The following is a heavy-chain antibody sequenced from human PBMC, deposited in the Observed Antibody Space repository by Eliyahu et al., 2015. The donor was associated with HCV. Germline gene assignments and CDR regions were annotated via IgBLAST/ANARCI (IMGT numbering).Heavy chain of an antibody. V-gene: IGHV3-7*01. J-gene: IGHJ2*01. CDR2: IKEDGSEK. CDR3: ARGGGAWYFDL. Sequence: EVQLVESGGGLVQPGGSLXLSCAAXGSRFGVYWMSWVRQAPGXGLEWVANIKEDGSEKYYXDSVERRFTISRDNAEKSLYLXMNSLRAEDTAVYYCARGGGAWYFDLWGRGTLVTVSS. D-gene: IGHD3-16*01. CDR1: GSRFGVYW.